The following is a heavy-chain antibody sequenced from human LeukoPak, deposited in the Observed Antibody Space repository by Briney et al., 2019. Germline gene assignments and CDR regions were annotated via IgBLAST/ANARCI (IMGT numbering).Heavy chain of an antibody. V-gene: IGHV3-48*04. J-gene: IGHJ4*02. CDR1: GFTFSSYS. CDR2: ISSSGTTI. Sequence: PGGSLRLSCAASGFTFSSYSISWVRQAPGKGLEWVSYISSSGTTIYYADSVEGRFSVSRDNAKNSLYLQVNSLRAEDTAVYYCARGGPGYYLDFWGQGTLVTVSS. CDR3: ARGGPGYYLDF.